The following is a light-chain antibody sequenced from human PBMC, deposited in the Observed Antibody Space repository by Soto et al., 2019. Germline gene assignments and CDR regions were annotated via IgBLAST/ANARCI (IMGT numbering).Light chain of an antibody. CDR3: SSYTSSSTLGYV. Sequence: QSVLTQPPSVSGAPGQRVTISCSGSSSNIGAGYDVHWYQQLPGTAPKLLIYGNNNRPSGVPDRFSGSKSGTSASLAISGLQAEDEADYYCSSYTSSSTLGYVFGTGTKLTVL. CDR1: SSNIGAGYD. CDR2: GNN. J-gene: IGLJ1*01. V-gene: IGLV1-40*01.